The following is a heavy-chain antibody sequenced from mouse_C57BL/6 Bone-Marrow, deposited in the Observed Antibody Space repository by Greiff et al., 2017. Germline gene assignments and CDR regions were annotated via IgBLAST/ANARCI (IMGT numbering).Heavy chain of an antibody. CDR2: ISDGGSYT. Sequence: EVHLVESGGGLVKPGGSLKLSCAASGFTFSSYAMSWVRQTPEKRLEWVATISDGGSYTYYPDNVKGRFTISRDNAKNNLYLQMSHLKSEDTAMYYCARDRNYYGSSYLYFDYWGQGTTLTVSS. CDR1: GFTFSSYA. J-gene: IGHJ2*01. D-gene: IGHD1-1*01. V-gene: IGHV5-4*01. CDR3: ARDRNYYGSSYLYFDY.